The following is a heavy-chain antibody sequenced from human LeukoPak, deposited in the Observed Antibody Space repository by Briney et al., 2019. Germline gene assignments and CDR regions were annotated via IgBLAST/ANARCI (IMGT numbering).Heavy chain of an antibody. CDR2: IIPIFGTA. D-gene: IGHD6-6*01. CDR3: ARDMGIYSSSQPFYFDY. V-gene: IGHV1-69*05. CDR1: GGTFSSYA. Sequence: SVKVSCKASGGTFSSYAISWVRQAPGQGLEWMGGIIPIFGTANYAQKFQGRVTITTDESTSTAYMELSSLRSEDTAVYYCARDMGIYSSSQPFYFDYWGQGTLVTVSS. J-gene: IGHJ4*02.